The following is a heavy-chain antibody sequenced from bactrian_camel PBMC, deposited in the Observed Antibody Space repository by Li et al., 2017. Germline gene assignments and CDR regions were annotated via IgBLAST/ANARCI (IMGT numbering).Heavy chain of an antibody. J-gene: IGHJ4*01. V-gene: IGHV3-2*01. Sequence: QVQLVESGGGLVQPGGSLRLPCAASGLTAEDADMNWVRQAPGKGLEWVSRIFGDGSIKGYADSVKGRFTIGKDKAWNTLYLQMNSLKPEDTAMYVCASESLCAWLGTSADNYWSQGTQVTVS. D-gene: IGHD5*01. CDR3: ASESLCAWLGTSADNY. CDR2: IFGDGSIK. CDR1: GLTAEDAD.